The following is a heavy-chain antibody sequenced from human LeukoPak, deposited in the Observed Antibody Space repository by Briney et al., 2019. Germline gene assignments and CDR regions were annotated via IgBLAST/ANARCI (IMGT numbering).Heavy chain of an antibody. D-gene: IGHD1-20*01. CDR3: ARGGWTITDYDY. CDR2: ISGSSDNT. CDR1: GYTFSNYG. Sequence: ASLEVSCKASGYTFSNYGMSWVRQAPGQGLEWMGWISGSSDNTNYAQKVQGRVTMTTDTSTSTAYMELRSLRSDDTAVYYCARGGWTITDYDYWGQGTLVTVSS. V-gene: IGHV1-18*04. J-gene: IGHJ4*02.